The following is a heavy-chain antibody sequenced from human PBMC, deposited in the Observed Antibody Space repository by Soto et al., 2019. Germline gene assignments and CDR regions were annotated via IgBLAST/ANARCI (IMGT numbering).Heavy chain of an antibody. D-gene: IGHD3-22*01. CDR3: ARLGPAHYYDSSGYYPPLDY. CDR1: GDTFSSYA. CDR2: IIPMFGTA. Sequence: GASVKVSCKASGDTFSSYAINWVRQAPGQGLEWMGGIIPMFGTANYAQKFKGRVTITAGESTSTVYMELSSLRSEDTAVYYCARLGPAHYYDSSGYYPPLDYWGKGTLVTVSS. J-gene: IGHJ4*02. V-gene: IGHV1-69*13.